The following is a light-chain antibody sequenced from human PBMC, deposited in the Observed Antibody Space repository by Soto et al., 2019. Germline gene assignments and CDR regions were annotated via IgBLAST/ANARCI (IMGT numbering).Light chain of an antibody. J-gene: IGLJ2*01. V-gene: IGLV1-44*01. CDR2: SNN. CDR1: SSNIGSNT. CDR3: ATWDDSLSAVV. Sequence: QSVLTQPPSASGTPGQRVTISCSGSSSNIGSNTVNWYQQLPGTAPKLLIYSNNQRPSGVPDRFSGSKSGTSASLAISGLQSEDEADYHCATWDDSLSAVVFGGGTKLTV.